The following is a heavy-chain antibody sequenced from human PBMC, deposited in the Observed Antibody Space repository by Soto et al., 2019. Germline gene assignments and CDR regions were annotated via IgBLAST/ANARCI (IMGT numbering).Heavy chain of an antibody. J-gene: IGHJ6*02. CDR2: ISAYNGNT. CDR3: GCNAYYDSRGYHAGMAV. D-gene: IGHD3-22*01. V-gene: IGHV1-18*01. Sequence: KGDCKGAGYGFTSDGRSWLRHTHGQGLEWMGWISAYNGNTNYAQKFQGRVTITADESTSTAYMELSSLRSEDTAVYYCGCNAYYDSRGYHAGMAVRGQGTTVPVSS. CDR1: GYGFTSDG.